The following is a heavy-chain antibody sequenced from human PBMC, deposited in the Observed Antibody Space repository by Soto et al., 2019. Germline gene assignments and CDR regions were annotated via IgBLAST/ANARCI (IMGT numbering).Heavy chain of an antibody. CDR2: IYSSGST. J-gene: IGHJ5*02. Sequence: PSGTLSLTCTVAGGDINSYYWTWIRQPAGKGLEWIGRIYSSGSTKYNPSLQSRVTMSLDTSKNQFSLRLTSVTAADTAVYYCARGQRFSDWFDPWGQGNLVTVSS. D-gene: IGHD3-3*01. CDR1: GGDINSYY. V-gene: IGHV4-4*07. CDR3: ARGQRFSDWFDP.